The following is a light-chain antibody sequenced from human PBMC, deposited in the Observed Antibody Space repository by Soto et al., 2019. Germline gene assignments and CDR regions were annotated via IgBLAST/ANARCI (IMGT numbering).Light chain of an antibody. V-gene: IGKV1-39*01. CDR1: QSIGTY. J-gene: IGKJ3*01. Sequence: DIQLTQSPSSLSASVGDRVAITCRASQSIGTYLNWYQLKPGKVPKLLIYAASSLQGGVPAGFSGVGSGTEFTLTITSLQPEDFATYYCQQSYRSPLSFGPGTKVDVK. CDR3: QQSYRSPLS. CDR2: AAS.